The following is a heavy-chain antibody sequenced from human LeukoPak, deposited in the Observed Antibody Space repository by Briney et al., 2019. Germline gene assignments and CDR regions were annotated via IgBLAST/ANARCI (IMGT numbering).Heavy chain of an antibody. Sequence: GGSLRLSCAASGFTFSSSAMGWVRQAPGKGLEWVSSITGSGDYTYYADSVKGRFTISRDNSKNTLYLQMNSLRADDTAVCYCANKPAGFDPWGQGTLVTVSS. CDR2: ITGSGDYT. J-gene: IGHJ5*02. D-gene: IGHD1-14*01. CDR3: ANKPAGFDP. V-gene: IGHV3-23*01. CDR1: GFTFSSSA.